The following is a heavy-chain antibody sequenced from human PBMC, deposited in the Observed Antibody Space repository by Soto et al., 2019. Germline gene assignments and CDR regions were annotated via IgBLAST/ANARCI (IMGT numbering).Heavy chain of an antibody. CDR2: ISSSSRRT. D-gene: IGHD3-3*01. J-gene: IGHJ4*02. Sequence: GGPVRASSETPGWISGDRRRVWFGQALGHGRHWVSGISSSSRRTYYADSVRGRFTISRDNSKNTLYLQMDTLRADDTAVYYCAKVAKSGGVIEYFDSWGQGSLVTVSS. CDR3: AKVAKSGGVIEYFDS. CDR1: GWISGDRR. V-gene: IGHV3-23*01.